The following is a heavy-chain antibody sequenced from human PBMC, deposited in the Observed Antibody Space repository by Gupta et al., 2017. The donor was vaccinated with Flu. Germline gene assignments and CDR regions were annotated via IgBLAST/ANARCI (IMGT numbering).Heavy chain of an antibody. J-gene: IGHJ3*02. CDR2: IYYTGST. V-gene: IGHV4-59*08. CDR3: ARHVVRGAFDI. Sequence: GGSIISYYWTWIRQPPEKGLEWIGYIYYTGSTNDNPSLKSRVTISVDKSKNQFSLTMNSVTAADTAVYYCARHVVRGAFDIWGQGTMVTVSS. CDR1: GGSIISYY. D-gene: IGHD2-15*01.